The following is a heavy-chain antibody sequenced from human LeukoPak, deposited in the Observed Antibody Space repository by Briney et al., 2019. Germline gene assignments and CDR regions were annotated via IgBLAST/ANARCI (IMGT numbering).Heavy chain of an antibody. Sequence: GGSLRLSCAASGLTFSNYAMTWVRLAPGKGLEWVSSLSGSGGGTWYAGSVKGRFTISRDNSKNTLYLQMNSLRAEDTAVYYCAKDRTPYSRSGGYYLGAFDIWGHGTLVTVSP. CDR2: LSGSGGGT. CDR3: AKDRTPYSRSGGYYLGAFDI. J-gene: IGHJ3*02. V-gene: IGHV3-23*01. D-gene: IGHD3-10*01. CDR1: GLTFSNYA.